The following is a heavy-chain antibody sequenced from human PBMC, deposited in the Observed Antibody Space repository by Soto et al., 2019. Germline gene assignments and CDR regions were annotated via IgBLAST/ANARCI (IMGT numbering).Heavy chain of an antibody. V-gene: IGHV1-18*01. D-gene: IGHD2-2*01. CDR3: ARDIVVVPAAKRDGMDV. J-gene: IGHJ6*02. CDR2: ISAYNGNT. CDR1: GYTFTSYG. Sequence: QVQLVQSGAEVKKPGASVKVSCKASGYTFTSYGISWVRQAPGQGLEWMGWISAYNGNTNYAQKLQGRVTMTTDTSTSTAYRELRSRRSDDTAGYYCARDIVVVPAAKRDGMDVWGQGTTVTVSS.